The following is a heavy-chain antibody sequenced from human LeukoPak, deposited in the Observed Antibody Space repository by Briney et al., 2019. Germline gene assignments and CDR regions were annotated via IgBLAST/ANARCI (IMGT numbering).Heavy chain of an antibody. CDR3: AKNSERSYITMIKDGMDV. J-gene: IGHJ6*04. CDR1: GFMFSSYA. Sequence: PGRSLRLSCAASGFMFSSYAMNWVRQAPGKGLEWVSSVSGSGGSTNYADSVKGRFTISRDKSKNTSYLEMNSLRADDTAVYYCAKNSERSYITMIKDGMDVWGKGTTVTVSS. CDR2: VSGSGGST. D-gene: IGHD3-22*01. V-gene: IGHV3-23*01.